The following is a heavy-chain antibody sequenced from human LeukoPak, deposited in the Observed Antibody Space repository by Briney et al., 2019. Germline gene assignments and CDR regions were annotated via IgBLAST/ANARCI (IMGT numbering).Heavy chain of an antibody. CDR1: GFTFSGYA. CDR2: ISGSGGRT. J-gene: IGHJ4*02. V-gene: IGHV3-23*01. Sequence: GGSLRLSCAASGFTFSGYAMSWVRQPPGMGLEWVSGISGSGGRTYQADSVKGRFTISRDNAKNSLYLQMNSLRAEDTALYYCARDRKRLLWFGELTLFDYWGQGTLVTVSS. CDR3: ARDRKRLLWFGELTLFDY. D-gene: IGHD3-10*01.